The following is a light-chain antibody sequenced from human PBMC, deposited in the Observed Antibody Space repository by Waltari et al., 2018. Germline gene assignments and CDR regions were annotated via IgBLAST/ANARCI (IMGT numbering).Light chain of an antibody. V-gene: IGLV3-25*03. CDR3: QSADSSGTYV. CDR2: KDS. J-gene: IGLJ1*01. Sequence: SSELTQPPSVSVSPAPTARITCPGDALPKQYAYWYQQKPGQAPVLVIYKDSERPSGIPERFSGSSSGTTVTLTISGVQAEDEADYYCQSADSSGTYVFGTGTKVTVL. CDR1: ALPKQY.